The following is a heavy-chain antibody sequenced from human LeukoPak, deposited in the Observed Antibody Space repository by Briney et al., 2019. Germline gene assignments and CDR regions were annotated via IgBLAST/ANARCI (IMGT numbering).Heavy chain of an antibody. CDR3: ASEYCSSATCRFDY. Sequence: PSETLPLTCTVSGGSISSYYWSWIRQSPGKGLEWIGYIYYSGSSNYNPSLKSRVTISVDTSKNQFSLKLSSVTAADTAVYYCASEYCSSATCRFDYWGQGTLVTVSS. D-gene: IGHD2-2*01. CDR1: GGSISSYY. J-gene: IGHJ4*02. CDR2: IYYSGSS. V-gene: IGHV4-59*01.